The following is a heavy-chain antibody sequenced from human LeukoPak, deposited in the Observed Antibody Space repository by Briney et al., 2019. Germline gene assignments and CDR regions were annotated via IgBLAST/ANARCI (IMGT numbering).Heavy chain of an antibody. J-gene: IGHJ4*02. CDR2: INPNSGGT. CDR3: ARVSAVAPSY. CDR1: GYTFTGYY. Sequence: VASVKVSCKASGYTFTGYYMHWVRQAPGQGLEWMGWINPNSGGTNYAQKFQGRVTMTRDTSISTAYMELSRLRSDDTAVYYCARVSAVAPSYWGQGTLVTVSS. D-gene: IGHD6-19*01. V-gene: IGHV1-2*02.